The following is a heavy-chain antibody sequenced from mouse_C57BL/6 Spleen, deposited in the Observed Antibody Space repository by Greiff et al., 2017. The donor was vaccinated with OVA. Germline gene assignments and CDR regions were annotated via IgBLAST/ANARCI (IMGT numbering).Heavy chain of an antibody. J-gene: IGHJ3*01. CDR3: ARGGDYDEAWFAD. Sequence: EVKLVESGPELVKPGASVKIPCKASGYTFTDYNMDWVKQSHGKSLEWIGDINPNNGGTIYNQKFKGKATLTVDKSSSTAYMELRSLTSEDTAVYCCARGGDYDEAWFADWGQGTLVTVSA. V-gene: IGHV1-18*01. CDR2: INPNNGGT. CDR1: GYTFTDYN. D-gene: IGHD2-4*01.